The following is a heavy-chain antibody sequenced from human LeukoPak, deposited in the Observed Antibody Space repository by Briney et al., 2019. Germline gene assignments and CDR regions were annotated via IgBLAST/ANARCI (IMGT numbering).Heavy chain of an antibody. CDR1: GYTFTSYA. J-gene: IGHJ6*02. V-gene: IGHV7-4-1*02. CDR2: INTNTGNP. D-gene: IGHD3-9*01. CDR3: ARDSFYYDILTGYFYYYYGMDV. Sequence: GASVKVSCKASGYTFTSYAMNWVRQAPGQGLEWMGWINTNTGNPTYAQGFTGRFVFSLDTSVSTAYLQISSLKAEDTAVYYCARDSFYYDILTGYFYYYYGMDVWGQGTTVTVSS.